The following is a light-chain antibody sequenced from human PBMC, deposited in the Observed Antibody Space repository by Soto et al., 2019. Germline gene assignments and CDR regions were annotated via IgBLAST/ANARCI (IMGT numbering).Light chain of an antibody. J-gene: IGLJ2*01. CDR2: EVS. V-gene: IGLV2-11*01. CDR1: SSDVGGYNY. CDR3: SSYAGNNIVV. Sequence: QSVLTQPRSVSGSPGQSVTISCTGTSSDVGGYNYVSWYQQHPGTAPKLVIYEVSERPSAVPDRFSGSKSGNTASLTVSGLQADDEADYYCSSYAGNNIVVFGGGTKLTVL.